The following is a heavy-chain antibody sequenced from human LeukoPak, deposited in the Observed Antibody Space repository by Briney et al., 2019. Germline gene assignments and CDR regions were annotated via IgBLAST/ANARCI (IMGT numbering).Heavy chain of an antibody. Sequence: SQTLSLTCTVSGGSISSGGYSWSWIRQHPGKGLEWIGYIYYSGSTYYNPSLKSRVTISVDTSKNQFSLKLSSVTAADTAVYYCARHPIHYYDSSGYFDYWGQGTLVTVSS. V-gene: IGHV4-31*03. CDR3: ARHPIHYYDSSGYFDY. D-gene: IGHD3-22*01. J-gene: IGHJ4*02. CDR2: IYYSGST. CDR1: GGSISSGGYS.